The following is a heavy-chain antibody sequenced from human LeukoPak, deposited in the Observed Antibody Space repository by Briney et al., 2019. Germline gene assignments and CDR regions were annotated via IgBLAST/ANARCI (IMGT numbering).Heavy chain of an antibody. V-gene: IGHV4-31*03. CDR3: ATLYYYDSSGYLDAFDI. CDR1: GGSISSGGYY. Sequence: SETLSLTCTVSGGSISSGGYYWSWIRQHPGKGLEWIGYIYYSGSTYYNPSLKSRVTISVDTSKNQFSLKLSSVTAADTAVYYCATLYYYDSSGYLDAFDIWGQGTMVTVSS. J-gene: IGHJ3*02. D-gene: IGHD3-22*01. CDR2: IYYSGST.